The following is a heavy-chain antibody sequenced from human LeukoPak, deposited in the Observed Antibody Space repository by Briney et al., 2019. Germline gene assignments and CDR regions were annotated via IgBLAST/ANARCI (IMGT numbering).Heavy chain of an antibody. V-gene: IGHV1-8*01. CDR2: MNPNSGNT. Sequence: ASVKVSCKASGYTFTSYDINWVRQAIGQGLEWMGWMNPNSGNTGYAQKFQGRVTMTRNTSISTAYMELSSLRSEDTAVYYCARVPCGGDCHGDRNNAFDIWGQGTMVTVSS. J-gene: IGHJ3*02. D-gene: IGHD2-21*02. CDR3: ARVPCGGDCHGDRNNAFDI. CDR1: GYTFTSYD.